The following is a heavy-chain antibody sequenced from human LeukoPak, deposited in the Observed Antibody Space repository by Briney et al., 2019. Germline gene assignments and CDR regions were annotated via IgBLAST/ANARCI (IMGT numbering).Heavy chain of an antibody. J-gene: IGHJ5*02. CDR1: GGSISSYY. D-gene: IGHD5-18*01. CDR3: SRAAFSVDTAMVRFDP. Sequence: SETLSLTCTLSGGSISSYYWCWIRQPPGNGREWIGHIYYSGSTNYNPSLKSRGTISVDASKNKFSLKLSSVAAADTAVYYCSRAAFSVDTAMVRFDPWGQGTLVTVSS. V-gene: IGHV4-59*01. CDR2: IYYSGST.